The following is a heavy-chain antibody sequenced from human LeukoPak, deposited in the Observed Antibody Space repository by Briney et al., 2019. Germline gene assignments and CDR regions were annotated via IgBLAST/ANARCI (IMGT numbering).Heavy chain of an antibody. CDR3: ARHEELLRNFDY. Sequence: NPSETLSLTCTVSGGSISSSSYYWGWIRQPPGKGLEWIGRIYYSGSTYYNPSLKSRVTISVDTSKNQFSLKLSSVTAADTAVYYCARHEELLRNFDYWGQGTLVTVSS. J-gene: IGHJ4*02. CDR1: GGSISSSSYY. D-gene: IGHD1-26*01. V-gene: IGHV4-39*01. CDR2: IYYSGST.